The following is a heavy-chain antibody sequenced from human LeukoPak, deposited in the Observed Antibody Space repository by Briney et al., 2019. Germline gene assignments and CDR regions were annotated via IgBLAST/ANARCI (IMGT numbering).Heavy chain of an antibody. Sequence: SETLSLTCTVSGGSISSYYWSWIRQPAGKGLEWIGRIYTSGSTNYNPSLKSRVTMSVDTSKNQFSLKLSSVTAADTAVYYCALKQWLVGPHPYWGQGTLVTVSS. CDR1: GGSISSYY. V-gene: IGHV4-4*07. CDR2: IYTSGST. CDR3: ALKQWLVGPHPY. J-gene: IGHJ4*02. D-gene: IGHD6-19*01.